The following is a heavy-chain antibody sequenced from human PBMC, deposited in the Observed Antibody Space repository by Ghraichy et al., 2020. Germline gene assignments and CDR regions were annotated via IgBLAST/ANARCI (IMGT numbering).Heavy chain of an antibody. CDR3: ARSGGVWGSPLD. D-gene: IGHD3-16*01. V-gene: IGHV3-53*01. Sequence: GESLNISCAASGFTVSSNYMSWVRQAPGKGLEWVSVIYSGGSTYYADSVKGRFTISRDNSKNTLYLQMNSLRAEDTAVYYCARSGGVWGSPLDWGQGTLVTVSS. J-gene: IGHJ4*02. CDR2: IYSGGST. CDR1: GFTVSSNY.